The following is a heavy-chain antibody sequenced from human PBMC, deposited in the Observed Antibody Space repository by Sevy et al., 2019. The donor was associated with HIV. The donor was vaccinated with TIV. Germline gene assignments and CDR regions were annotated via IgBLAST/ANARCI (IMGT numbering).Heavy chain of an antibody. CDR1: GFTFDDYA. CDR3: ARGRGAAAGTYYYYMDV. J-gene: IGHJ6*03. Sequence: GGSLRLSCAASGFTFDDYAMHWVRQAPGKGLEWVSGISWNSGSIGYADSVKGRFTISRDNAKNSLYLQMNSLRAEDMALYYCARGRGAAAGTYYYYMDVWGKGTTVTVSS. CDR2: ISWNSGSI. V-gene: IGHV3-9*03. D-gene: IGHD6-13*01.